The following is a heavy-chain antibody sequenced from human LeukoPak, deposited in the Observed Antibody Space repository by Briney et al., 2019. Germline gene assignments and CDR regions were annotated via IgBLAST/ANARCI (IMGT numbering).Heavy chain of an antibody. CDR3: ARGGEYQLLIYSY. CDR2: MNPNSGNT. CDR1: GYTFTSYD. V-gene: IGHV1-8*01. J-gene: IGHJ4*02. D-gene: IGHD2-2*01. Sequence: PAASVKASCKASGYTFTSYDINWVRQATGQGLEWMGWMNPNSGNTGYAQKFQGRVTMTRNTSISTAYMELSSLRSEDTAVYYCARGGEYQLLIYSYWGQGTLVTVSS.